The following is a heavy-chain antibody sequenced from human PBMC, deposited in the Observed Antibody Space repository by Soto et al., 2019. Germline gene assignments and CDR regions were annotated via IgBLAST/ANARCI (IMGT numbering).Heavy chain of an antibody. CDR3: ARLGGYYKACDY. CDR2: INHSGST. Sequence: SETLSLTCAVYGGSFSGYYWSWFRQPPGKGLEWIGEINHSGSTNYNPSLKSRVTISVDTSKNQFSLKLDSVTAADTAVYYCARLGGYYKACDYWGQVTLVSVS. J-gene: IGHJ4*02. CDR1: GGSFSGYY. D-gene: IGHD3-3*01. V-gene: IGHV4-34*01.